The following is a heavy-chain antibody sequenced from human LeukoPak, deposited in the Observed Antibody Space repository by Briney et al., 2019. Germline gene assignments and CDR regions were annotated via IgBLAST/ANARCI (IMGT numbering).Heavy chain of an antibody. J-gene: IGHJ4*02. CDR3: ARSGDILTGYFFN. CDR2: IYYSGST. CDR1: GGSISSGGYY. Sequence: SQTLSLTCTVSGGSISSGGYYWSWIRQHPGKGLEWIGYIYYSGSTNYNPSLKSRVTISVDTSKNQFSLKLSSVTAADTAVYYCARSGDILTGYFFNWGQGTLVTVSS. V-gene: IGHV4-31*03. D-gene: IGHD3-9*01.